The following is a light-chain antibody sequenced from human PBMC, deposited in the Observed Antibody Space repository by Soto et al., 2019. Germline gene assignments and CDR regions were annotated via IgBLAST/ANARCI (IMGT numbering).Light chain of an antibody. CDR2: DAS. CDR1: QSVATY. CDR3: QQRSKWPPIT. Sequence: EIVMTQSPVTLSVSPGERFTLFCSASQSVATYLAWYQQKPGQAPRLLVYDASNRATGIPARFSGSGSGTEFTLTISSLEPEDFAVYYCQQRSKWPPITFGQGTRLEIK. V-gene: IGKV3-11*01. J-gene: IGKJ5*01.